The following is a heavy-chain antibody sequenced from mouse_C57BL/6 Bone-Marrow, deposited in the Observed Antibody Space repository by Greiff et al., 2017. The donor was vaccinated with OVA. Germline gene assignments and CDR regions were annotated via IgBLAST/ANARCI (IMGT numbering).Heavy chain of an antibody. CDR1: GYTFTSYW. J-gene: IGHJ2*01. CDR2: IYPSDSET. D-gene: IGHD1-1*02. CDR3: ARWNYFPY. V-gene: IGHV1-61*01. Sequence: QVQLQQPGAELVRPGSSVKLSCKASGYTFTSYWMDWVKQRPGQGLEWIGNIYPSDSETHYNQKFKDKATLTVDKSSSTAYMQLSSLTSEDSAVYYCARWNYFPYWGQGTTLTVSS.